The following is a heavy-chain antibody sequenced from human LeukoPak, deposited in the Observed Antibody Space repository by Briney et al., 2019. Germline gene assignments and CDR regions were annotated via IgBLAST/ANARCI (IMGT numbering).Heavy chain of an antibody. CDR2: IYYSGST. Sequence: SETLSLTCTVSGGSIGTYYWSWLRQPPGKGLEWIGYIYYSGSTNYNPSLKSRVAISVDTSKNQFSLKLSSVTAADTAVYYCARLDGYDYWDFDYWGQGILVTVSS. V-gene: IGHV4-59*08. CDR3: ARLDGYDYWDFDY. D-gene: IGHD5-24*01. CDR1: GGSIGTYY. J-gene: IGHJ4*02.